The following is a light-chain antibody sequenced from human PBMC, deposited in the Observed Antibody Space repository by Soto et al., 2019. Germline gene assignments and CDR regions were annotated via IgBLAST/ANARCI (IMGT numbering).Light chain of an antibody. Sequence: EIVMTQSAAPLSVSPGEIDTLSCRASQSVSSNLAWYQQKPGQAPRLLIYGASTRATGIPARFSGSGSGTEFTLTISSLQSEDFAVYYCQQYNNWPGTFGQGTKVEIK. V-gene: IGKV3-15*01. CDR1: QSVSSN. CDR3: QQYNNWPGT. J-gene: IGKJ1*01. CDR2: GAS.